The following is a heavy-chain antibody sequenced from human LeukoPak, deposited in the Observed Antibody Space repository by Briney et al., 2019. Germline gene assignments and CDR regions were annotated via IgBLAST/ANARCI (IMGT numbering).Heavy chain of an antibody. D-gene: IGHD1-26*01. CDR1: GGSISSYY. Sequence: SETLSLTCTVSGGSISSYYWSWIRQPAGKGLEWIGRIYTSGSTNYNPSLKSRVTMSVDTSKNQFSLKLSSVTAADTAVYYCAKHLYFEGLYLCGGFPNYFDYWGQGTLVTVSS. CDR2: IYTSGST. CDR3: AKHLYFEGLYLCGGFPNYFDY. J-gene: IGHJ4*01. V-gene: IGHV4-4*07.